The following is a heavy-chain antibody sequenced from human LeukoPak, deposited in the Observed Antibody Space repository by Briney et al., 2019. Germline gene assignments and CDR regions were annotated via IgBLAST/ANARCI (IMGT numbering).Heavy chain of an antibody. D-gene: IGHD6-19*01. CDR3: ASLGYSSGWYGDAFDI. J-gene: IGHJ3*02. V-gene: IGHV4-4*07. CDR1: GGSISSYY. CDR2: IYTSGST. Sequence: SETLSLTCTVSGGSISSYYWSWIRQPAGKGLEWTGRIYTSGSTNYNPSLKSRVTMSVDTSKNQFSLKLSSVTAADTAVYYCASLGYSSGWYGDAFDIWGQGTMVTVSS.